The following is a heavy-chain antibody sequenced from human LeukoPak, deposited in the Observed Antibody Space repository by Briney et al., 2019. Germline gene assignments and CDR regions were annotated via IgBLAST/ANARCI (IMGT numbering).Heavy chain of an antibody. Sequence: GGSLRLSCATSGFTFSSYSMNWVRQAPGKGLEWVSYISSGSFTKYSADSVKGRFTISRDNDKNSLYLQMNSLRDEDTAVYYCARDVNPYGSGSESVNWFDPWGQGTLVTVSS. CDR1: GFTFSSYS. J-gene: IGHJ5*02. V-gene: IGHV3-48*02. CDR2: ISSGSFTK. D-gene: IGHD3-10*01. CDR3: ARDVNPYGSGSESVNWFDP.